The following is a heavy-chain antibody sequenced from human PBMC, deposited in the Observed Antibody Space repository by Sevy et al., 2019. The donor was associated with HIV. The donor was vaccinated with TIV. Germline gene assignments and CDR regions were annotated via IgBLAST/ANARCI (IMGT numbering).Heavy chain of an antibody. CDR1: GFSFGSNA. J-gene: IGHJ6*02. CDR3: AKDRDIVVVPAAILDV. D-gene: IGHD2-2*02. V-gene: IGHV3-30*04. Sequence: GGSLRLSCAASGFSFGSNAMHWVRQAPGKGLVWVAVISYDGSNKYYADSVKGRFTISRDNSKNTLYLQMNSLRAEDTAVYYCAKDRDIVVVPAAILDVWGQGTTVTVSS. CDR2: ISYDGSNK.